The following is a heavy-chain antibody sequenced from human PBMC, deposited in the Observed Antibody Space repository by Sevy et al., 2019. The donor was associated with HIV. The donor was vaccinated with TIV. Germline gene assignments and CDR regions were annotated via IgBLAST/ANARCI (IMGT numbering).Heavy chain of an antibody. V-gene: IGHV3-15*01. CDR3: TTDWRDTMIVVVSTYNWFDP. CDR2: IKSKTDGGTT. Sequence: GGSLRLSCAASGFTFSNAWMSWVRQAPGKGLEWVGRIKSKTDGGTTDYAAPVKGRFTISRDDSKNTLYLQMNSLKTEDTAVYYCTTDWRDTMIVVVSTYNWFDPWGQGTLVTVSS. CDR1: GFTFSNAW. J-gene: IGHJ5*02. D-gene: IGHD3-22*01.